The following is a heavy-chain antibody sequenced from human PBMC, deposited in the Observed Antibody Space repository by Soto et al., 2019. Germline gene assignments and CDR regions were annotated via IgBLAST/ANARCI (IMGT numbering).Heavy chain of an antibody. V-gene: IGHV1-69*13. CDR1: GCTFSSYA. J-gene: IGHJ6*04. CDR2: IIPIFGTA. D-gene: IGHD4-17*01. CDR3: ARESGDYSEYYYDYGMDV. Sequence: SVKVSCKASGCTFSSYAISWVRQAPGQGLEWMGGIIPIFGTANYAQKFQGRVTITADESTSTAYMELSSLRSEDTAVYYCARESGDYSEYYYDYGMDVWGKGTTFTVSS.